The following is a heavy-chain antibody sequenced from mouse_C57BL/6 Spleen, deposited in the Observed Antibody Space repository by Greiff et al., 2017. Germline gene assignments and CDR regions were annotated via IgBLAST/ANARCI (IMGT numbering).Heavy chain of an antibody. CDR3: TRPGVPYWYCDV. CDR2: IDPETGGT. CDR1: GYTFTDYE. V-gene: IGHV1-15*01. D-gene: IGHD4-1*01. J-gene: IGHJ1*03. Sequence: QVQLQQSGAELVRPGASVTLSCKASGYTFTDYEMHWVKQTPVHGLEWIGAIDPETGGTAYNQKFKGKAILTADKSSSTAYMELRSLTSEDSAVYYWTRPGVPYWYCDVWGTGTTVTVSS.